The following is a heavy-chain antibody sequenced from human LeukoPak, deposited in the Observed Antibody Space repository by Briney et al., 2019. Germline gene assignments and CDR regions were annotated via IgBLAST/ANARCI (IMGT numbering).Heavy chain of an antibody. V-gene: IGHV1-18*01. CDR2: ISAYNGNT. J-gene: IGHJ4*02. Sequence: ASVKVSCKASGYTFTSYGISWVGQAPGQGLEWMGWISAYNGNTNYAQKLQGRVTMTTDTSTSTAYMELRSLRSDDTAVYYCARDGCGGDCYSEAPSDYWGQGTLVTVSS. CDR3: ARDGCGGDCYSEAPSDY. CDR1: GYTFTSYG. D-gene: IGHD2-21*02.